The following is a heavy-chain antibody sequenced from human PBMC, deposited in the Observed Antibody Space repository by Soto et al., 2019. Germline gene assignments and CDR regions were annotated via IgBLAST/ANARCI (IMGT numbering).Heavy chain of an antibody. J-gene: IGHJ6*02. V-gene: IGHV1-69*01. Sequence: QVPLVQSGAEVKRPGSSVKVSCKASGGTFRNSAISWVRQAPGHGLEWMGGIIPVYGTTNYAHKFQGAVTITADEAASSAFVELRRLRAGDTAVYFCASGQAGDREVGSKADYYYGLEVWGQGTTVTVSS. CDR2: IIPVYGTT. CDR1: GGTFRNSA. CDR3: ASGQAGDREVGSKADYYYGLEV. D-gene: IGHD3-10*01.